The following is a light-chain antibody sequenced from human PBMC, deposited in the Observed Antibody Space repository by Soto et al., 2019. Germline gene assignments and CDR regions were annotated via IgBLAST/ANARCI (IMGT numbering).Light chain of an antibody. CDR2: MAS. CDR3: QHYSGYSWT. Sequence: DIQMTQSPSTLSASAGDRVTITCRASQSLSGWLAWYQQRPGKAPKLLIYMASTLASGVPSRFSGSGSGTEFTLTISSLQPDDFATYYCQHYSGYSWTFGQGTKVEIK. CDR1: QSLSGW. V-gene: IGKV1-5*03. J-gene: IGKJ1*01.